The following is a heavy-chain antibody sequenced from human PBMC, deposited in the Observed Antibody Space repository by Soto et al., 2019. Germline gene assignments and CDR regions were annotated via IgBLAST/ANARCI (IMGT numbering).Heavy chain of an antibody. CDR2: ISYDGSNK. CDR3: AKDWLRFLEWFPDY. Sequence: GGPLSLSCAASGFTFSIYGMQWVRKAPGKGLEWVAVISYDGSNKYYADSVKGRFTISRDNSKNTLYLQMNSLRAEDTAVYYCAKDWLRFLEWFPDYWGQGTLVTVSS. D-gene: IGHD3-3*01. V-gene: IGHV3-30*18. CDR1: GFTFSIYG. J-gene: IGHJ4*02.